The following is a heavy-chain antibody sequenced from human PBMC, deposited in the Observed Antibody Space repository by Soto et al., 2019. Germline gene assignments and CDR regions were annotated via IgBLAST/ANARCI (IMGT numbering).Heavy chain of an antibody. CDR3: ARDPAAAADTDY. CDR2: IYHSGDT. Sequence: PSETLSLTCAVSCYSISSGYYWAWIRQPPGKGLEWIGSIYHSGDTFYNPSLKSRVTISVDSSKNQVSLKLTSVTAADTAVYYCARDPAAAADTDYWGQGTLVTVSS. J-gene: IGHJ4*02. CDR1: CYSISSGYY. D-gene: IGHD6-13*01. V-gene: IGHV4-38-2*02.